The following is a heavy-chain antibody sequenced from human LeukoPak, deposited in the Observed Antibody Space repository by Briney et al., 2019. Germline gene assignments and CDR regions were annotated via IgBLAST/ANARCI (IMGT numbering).Heavy chain of an antibody. J-gene: IGHJ4*02. CDR1: GFTFSSYG. CDR2: IWYDGSNK. Sequence: GGSLRLSCAASGFTFSSYGMHWVRQAPGKGLEWVAVIWYDGSNKYYADSVKGRFTISRDNSKNTLYLQMNSLRAEDTAVYYCAKGSYYDFWSGYLDYWGQGTLVTVSS. CDR3: AKGSYYDFWSGYLDY. V-gene: IGHV3-33*06. D-gene: IGHD3-3*01.